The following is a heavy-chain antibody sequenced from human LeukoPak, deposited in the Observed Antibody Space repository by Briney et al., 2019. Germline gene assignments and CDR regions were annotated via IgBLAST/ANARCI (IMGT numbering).Heavy chain of an antibody. CDR2: ISYRGNT. D-gene: IGHD5-18*01. CDR1: GGSVTSGSYY. J-gene: IGHJ4*02. CDR3: ARRGWLRDFDY. V-gene: IGHV4-61*01. Sequence: QVQLQESGPGLVKPSETLSLTCSVSGGSVTSGSYYWSWIRQPPGKELEWIGYISYRGNTNYNPSLKSRVTVSADTSKDQFSLKLSSVTAVDTAVYYCARRGWLRDFDYWGQGTLVTVSS.